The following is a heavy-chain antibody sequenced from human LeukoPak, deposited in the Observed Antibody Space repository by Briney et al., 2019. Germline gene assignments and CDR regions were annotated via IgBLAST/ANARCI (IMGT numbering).Heavy chain of an antibody. Sequence: GGSLRLSCAASGFSFSSYWMHWVRQAPGKGLVWVSRINTDGSSISYADSVKGRFTISRDNAKNTLYLQMNSLRAEDTAVYYFAKIPSSGTALECWGQGTLVTVSS. D-gene: IGHD6-19*01. CDR2: INTDGSSI. J-gene: IGHJ4*02. V-gene: IGHV3-74*01. CDR3: AKIPSSGTALEC. CDR1: GFSFSSYW.